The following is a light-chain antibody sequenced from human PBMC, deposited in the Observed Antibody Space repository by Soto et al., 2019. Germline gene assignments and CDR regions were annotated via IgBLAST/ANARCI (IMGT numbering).Light chain of an antibody. CDR3: QHYNSFSRT. CDR2: KAA. J-gene: IGKJ1*01. CDR1: DNIAPW. V-gene: IGKV1-5*03. Sequence: DIQMTQSPSTLSASVGDRVAITCRASDNIAPWVAWYQQKPGKAPKLLIYKAANLADEVPSRFAGSGSGTDFTLTITRPQPDDFATYYCQHYNSFSRTFGQGTKVEV.